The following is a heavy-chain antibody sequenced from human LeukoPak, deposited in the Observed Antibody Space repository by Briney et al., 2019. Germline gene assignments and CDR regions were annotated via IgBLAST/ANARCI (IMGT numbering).Heavy chain of an antibody. CDR3: VRDWAYEPDY. V-gene: IGHV3-7*05. CDR1: GFTSRNYW. Sequence: GGSLRLSCAASGFTSRNYWMSWVRQAPGKGLEWVANINPDGSEKYSVDSVKGRFTISRDNAKNSLFLQMNSLRAEDTAVYYCVRDWAYEPDYWGQGTLVTVSS. J-gene: IGHJ4*02. CDR2: INPDGSEK. D-gene: IGHD2-21*01.